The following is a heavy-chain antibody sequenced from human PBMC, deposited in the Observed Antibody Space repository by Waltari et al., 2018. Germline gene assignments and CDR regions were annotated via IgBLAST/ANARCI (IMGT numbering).Heavy chain of an antibody. Sequence: EVQLLESGGGLVQPGGSLRLSCAASGFTFSSYAMSWVRQAPGKGLEWVAAISGRGGSTYYADSVKGRFTISRDNSKNTLYLQMNSLRAEDTAVYYCAKQDNLGATRPYFEYWGQGTLVTVSS. V-gene: IGHV3-23*01. CDR3: AKQDNLGATRPYFEY. J-gene: IGHJ4*02. CDR1: GFTFSSYA. CDR2: ISGRGGST. D-gene: IGHD1-26*01.